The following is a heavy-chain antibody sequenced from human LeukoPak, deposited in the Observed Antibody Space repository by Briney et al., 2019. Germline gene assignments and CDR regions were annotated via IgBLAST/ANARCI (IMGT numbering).Heavy chain of an antibody. V-gene: IGHV4-4*02. J-gene: IGHJ6*02. CDR3: ARVTLYFDWLLGGMDV. CDR2: IYHSGST. Sequence: SGTLSLTCAVSGGSISSSNWWSWVRQPPGKGLEWIGEIYHSGSTNYNPSLKSRVTISVDKSKNQFSLKLSSVTAADTAVYYCARVTLYFDWLLGGMDVWGQGTTVTVSS. D-gene: IGHD3-9*01. CDR1: GGSISSSNW.